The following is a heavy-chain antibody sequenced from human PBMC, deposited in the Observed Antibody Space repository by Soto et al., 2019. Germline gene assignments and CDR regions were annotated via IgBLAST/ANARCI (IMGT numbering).Heavy chain of an antibody. CDR2: ISGSGGST. J-gene: IGHJ4*02. V-gene: IGHV3-23*01. CDR3: AKGRGYCSSTSCYVGSDY. D-gene: IGHD2-2*01. Sequence: GGSLRLSCAASGFTFSSYAMSWVRQAPGKGLEWVSAISGSGGSTYYADSVKGRFTISRDNSKNTLYLQMNSLRAEDTAVYYWAKGRGYCSSTSCYVGSDYWGQGTLVTVSS. CDR1: GFTFSSYA.